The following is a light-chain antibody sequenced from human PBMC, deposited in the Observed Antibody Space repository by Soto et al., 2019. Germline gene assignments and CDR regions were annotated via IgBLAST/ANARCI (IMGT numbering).Light chain of an antibody. CDR1: QSVSSN. Sequence: EIVMTQSPATLSVSPGERATISCRASQSVSSNLAWYQQKPSKAPRLLIYGASTKATGIPARFSGSGSGTEFSLTISSLQSEDFAVYYCQQYNNWLRTFGQGAKV. V-gene: IGKV3-15*01. CDR3: QQYNNWLRT. CDR2: GAS. J-gene: IGKJ1*01.